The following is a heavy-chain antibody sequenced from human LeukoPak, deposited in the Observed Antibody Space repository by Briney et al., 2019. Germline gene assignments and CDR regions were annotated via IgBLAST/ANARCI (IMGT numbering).Heavy chain of an antibody. V-gene: IGHV3-30*02. CDR2: IRYDGSNQ. D-gene: IGHD3-22*01. CDR3: AKGYYDSSAFDM. Sequence: GGSLRRSCAASGFTFSNYGMDWVRQGPGKRLEWVASIRYDGSNQYYTDSVKGRFTISRDNSKNTLFLQMNSLRAEDTAVYYCAKGYYDSSAFDMWGQGTMVTVSS. J-gene: IGHJ3*02. CDR1: GFTFSNYG.